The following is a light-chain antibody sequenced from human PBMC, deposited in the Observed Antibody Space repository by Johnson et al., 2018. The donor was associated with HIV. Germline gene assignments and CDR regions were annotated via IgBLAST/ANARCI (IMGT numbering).Light chain of an antibody. Sequence: QPVLTQPPSMSAAPGQRVTISCSGSSSNIGNNYVSWYRQLPGTAPKVLIYENNKRPSGIPDRFSGSTSDTSATLAITGLQTGDEAEYYCGTWETGLSAYVFGTGTKVTVL. J-gene: IGLJ1*01. CDR2: ENN. CDR3: GTWETGLSAYV. CDR1: SSNIGNNY. V-gene: IGLV1-51*02.